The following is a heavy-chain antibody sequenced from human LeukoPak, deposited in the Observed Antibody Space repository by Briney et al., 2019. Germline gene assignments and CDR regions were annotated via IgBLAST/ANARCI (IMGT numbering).Heavy chain of an antibody. CDR1: GFTFSTYW. CDR2: IKPDGSEK. CDR3: ARAYCSSTSCQKRGDYDYYMDV. J-gene: IGHJ6*03. D-gene: IGHD2-2*01. Sequence: GGSLRLSCAASGFTFSTYWMGWVRQAPGKGLEWVAKIKPDGSEKDHVDSVKGRFTISRDNAKNSLYLQLNSLRAEETAVYYCARAYCSSTSCQKRGDYDYYMDVWGKGTTVTVSS. V-gene: IGHV3-7*04.